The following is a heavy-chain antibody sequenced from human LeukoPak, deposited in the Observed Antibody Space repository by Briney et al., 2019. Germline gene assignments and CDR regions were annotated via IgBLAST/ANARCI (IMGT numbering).Heavy chain of an antibody. D-gene: IGHD2-15*01. J-gene: IGHJ5*02. V-gene: IGHV4-59*12. CDR1: GGSISSYY. Sequence: SETLSLTCTVSGGSISSYYWSWIRQPPGKGLEWIGYIYYSGSTNYNPSLKSRVTISVDTSKNQFSLKLSSVTAADTAVYYCARGRSIYCSGGSCYSRAHNWFDPWGQGTLVTVSS. CDR2: IYYSGST. CDR3: ARGRSIYCSGGSCYSRAHNWFDP.